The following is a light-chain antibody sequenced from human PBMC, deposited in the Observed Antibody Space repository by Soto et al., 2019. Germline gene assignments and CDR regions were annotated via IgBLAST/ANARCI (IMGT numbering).Light chain of an antibody. J-gene: IGKJ1*01. V-gene: IGKV1-6*02. CDR1: QDIRNE. CDR2: AAS. Sequence: AIQMTQSPSSLSAAVGDRVTITCRASQDIRNELGWYQQKPGKAPNLLIYAASSLHTGVPSRFSDSGSGSYFTLTISGLQPDDFATYYCLQDYNYPRTFGRGTKVEVK. CDR3: LQDYNYPRT.